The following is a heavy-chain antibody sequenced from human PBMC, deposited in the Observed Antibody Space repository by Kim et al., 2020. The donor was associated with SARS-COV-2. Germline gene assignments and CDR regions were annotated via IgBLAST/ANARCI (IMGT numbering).Heavy chain of an antibody. D-gene: IGHD6-13*01. CDR1: GFTFSSYA. CDR2: ISGSGGST. J-gene: IGHJ5*02. V-gene: IGHV3-23*01. CDR3: AKVWYSSSWDLGGRNNWFDP. Sequence: GGSLRLSCAASGFTFSSYAMSWVRQAPGKGLEWVSAISGSGGSTYYADSVKGRFTISRDNSKNTLYLQMNSLRAEDTAVYYCAKVWYSSSWDLGGRNNWFDPWGQGTLVTVSS.